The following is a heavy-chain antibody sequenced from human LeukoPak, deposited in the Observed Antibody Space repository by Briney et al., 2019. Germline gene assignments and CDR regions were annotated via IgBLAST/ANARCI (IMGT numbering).Heavy chain of an antibody. D-gene: IGHD3-16*01. CDR2: IYYSGST. J-gene: IGHJ6*02. CDR3: ARHPPPGGYYYYYGMDV. CDR1: GGSFSGYY. Sequence: SETLSLTRAVYGGSFSGYYWSWIRQPPGKGLEWIGYIYYSGSTNYNPSLKSRVTISVDTSKNQFSLKLSSVTAADTAVYYCARHPPPGGYYYYYGMDVWGQGTTVTVSS. V-gene: IGHV4-59*08.